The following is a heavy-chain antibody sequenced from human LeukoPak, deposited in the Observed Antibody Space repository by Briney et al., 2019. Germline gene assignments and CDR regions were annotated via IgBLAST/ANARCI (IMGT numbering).Heavy chain of an antibody. V-gene: IGHV1-18*01. J-gene: IGHJ4*02. CDR1: GYTFTSYG. Sequence: ASVKVSCXASGYTFTSYGISWVRQAPGQGLEWMGWISAYNGNTNYAQKLQGRVTMTTDTSTSTAYMELRSLRSDDTAVYYCARDQYSGSYYAQNFEYWGQGTLVTVSS. CDR2: ISAYNGNT. D-gene: IGHD1-26*01. CDR3: ARDQYSGSYYAQNFEY.